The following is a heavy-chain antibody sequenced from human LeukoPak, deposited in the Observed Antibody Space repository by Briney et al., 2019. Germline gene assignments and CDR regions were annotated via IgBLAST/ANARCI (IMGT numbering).Heavy chain of an antibody. J-gene: IGHJ4*02. CDR2: IIPIFGTA. D-gene: IGHD3-10*01. CDR1: GGTFSSYA. V-gene: IGHV1-69*13. Sequence: ASVKVSCKASGGTFSSYAISWVRQAPGQGLEWMGGIIPIFGTANYAQKFQGRVTITADESTSTAYMELSSLRSEDTAMYYCAGAQSYGDYFDYWGQGTLATVSS. CDR3: AGAQSYGDYFDY.